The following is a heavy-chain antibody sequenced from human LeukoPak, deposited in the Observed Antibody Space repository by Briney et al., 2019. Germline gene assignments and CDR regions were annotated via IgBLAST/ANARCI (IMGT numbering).Heavy chain of an antibody. CDR1: GFTFSDSY. V-gene: IGHV3-11*04. Sequence: GGSLRLSCAASGFTFSDSYMRWIRQAPGKGLEWVSYISSSGNIIYYADSVKGRFTISRDNAKNSLYLQMNSLRAEDTAVYYCAKERSLEIAVAGTIFDYWGQGTLVTVSS. CDR3: AKERSLEIAVAGTIFDY. J-gene: IGHJ4*02. D-gene: IGHD6-19*01. CDR2: ISSSGNII.